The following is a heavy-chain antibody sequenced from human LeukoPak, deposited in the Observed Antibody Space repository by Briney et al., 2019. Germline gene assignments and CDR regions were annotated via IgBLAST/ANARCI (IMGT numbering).Heavy chain of an antibody. V-gene: IGHV4-4*07. J-gene: IGHJ5*02. Sequence: SETLSLTCTVSSGSISRYYWSWIRQPAGKGLEWIGRIYSSGTTDYNPSLKSRVTMSLDTSKKQFSLTLSSVTAADTAVYYCARDRRPPPMTTVTKSSSWFDPWGQGTLVTVSS. D-gene: IGHD4-17*01. CDR1: SGSISRYY. CDR3: ARDRRPPPMTTVTKSSSWFDP. CDR2: IYSSGTT.